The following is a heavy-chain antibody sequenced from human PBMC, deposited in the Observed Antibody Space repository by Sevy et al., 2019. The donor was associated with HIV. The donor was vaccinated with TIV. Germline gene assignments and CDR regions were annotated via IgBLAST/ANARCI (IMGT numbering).Heavy chain of an antibody. J-gene: IGHJ4*02. CDR3: TRDFPPPGYCSSTSCRFDY. D-gene: IGHD2-2*01. CDR2: IRSKAYGGTT. Sequence: GGSLRLSCTASGFTFGDYAMSWFRQAPGKGLEWVGFIRSKAYGGTTEYAASVKGRFTISRDDSKSIAHLQMNSLKTEDTAVYYCTRDFPPPGYCSSTSCRFDYWGQGTLVTVSS. CDR1: GFTFGDYA. V-gene: IGHV3-49*03.